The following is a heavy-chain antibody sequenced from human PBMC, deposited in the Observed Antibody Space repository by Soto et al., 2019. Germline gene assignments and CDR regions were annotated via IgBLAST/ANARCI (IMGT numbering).Heavy chain of an antibody. CDR2: ISGSGGST. CDR1: GFTFSSYA. Sequence: LRLSCAASGFTFSSYAMSWVRQAPGKGLEWVSAISGSGGSTYYADSVKGRFTIPRDNSKNTLYLQMNSLRAEDTAVYYCAKSSRRLAAAGTFDYWSQGTLVTVSS. CDR3: AKSSRRLAAAGTFDY. D-gene: IGHD6-13*01. J-gene: IGHJ4*02. V-gene: IGHV3-23*01.